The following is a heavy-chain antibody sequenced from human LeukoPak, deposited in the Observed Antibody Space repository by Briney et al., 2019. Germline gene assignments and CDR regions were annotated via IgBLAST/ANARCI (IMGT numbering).Heavy chain of an antibody. V-gene: IGHV4-39*01. D-gene: IGHD3/OR15-3a*01. CDR1: GDSISSSNSY. J-gene: IGHJ4*02. CDR3: ARQTGSGLFILP. Sequence: SETLSLTCTVSGDSISSSNSYWGWIRQPPGKGLEWIGSIYYSGNTYYNASLKSRVTISVDTSKNQFSLRLTSVTAADTAVYYCARQTGSGLFILPGGQGTLVTVSS. CDR2: IYYSGNT.